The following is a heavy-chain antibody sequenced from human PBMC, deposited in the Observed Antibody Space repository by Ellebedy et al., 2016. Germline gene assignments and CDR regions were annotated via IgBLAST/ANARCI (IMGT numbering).Heavy chain of an antibody. CDR3: ARPTDYGGNEGVDY. D-gene: IGHD4-23*01. CDR2: IYPDDSNT. Sequence: GESLKISXMGSGYTFTGYWIAWVRQMPGKGLEWMGIIYPDDSNTRYSPSFQGQVTLSADKSISTAYLQWSSLKASDTAMYYCARPTDYGGNEGVDYWGQGTLVTVSS. J-gene: IGHJ4*02. V-gene: IGHV5-51*01. CDR1: GYTFTGYW.